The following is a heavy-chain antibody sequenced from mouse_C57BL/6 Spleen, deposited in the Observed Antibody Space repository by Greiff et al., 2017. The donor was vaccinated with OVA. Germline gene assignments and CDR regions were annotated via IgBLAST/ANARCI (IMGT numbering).Heavy chain of an antibody. Sequence: QVQLQQPGAELVRPGSSVKLSCKASGYTFTSYWMDWVKQRPGQGLEWIGNIYPSDSETHYNQKFKDKATLTVDKSSSTAYMQLSSLTSEDSAVYYCARRYYDYDGPYCDYWGQGTTLTVSS. CDR2: IYPSDSET. D-gene: IGHD2-4*01. CDR1: GYTFTSYW. J-gene: IGHJ2*01. CDR3: ARRYYDYDGPYCDY. V-gene: IGHV1-61*01.